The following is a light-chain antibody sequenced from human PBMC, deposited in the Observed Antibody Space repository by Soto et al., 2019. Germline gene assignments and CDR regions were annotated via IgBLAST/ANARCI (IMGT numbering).Light chain of an antibody. CDR3: QQSYSTPFF. CDR2: AAS. J-gene: IGKJ2*01. CDR1: QSISSY. V-gene: IGKV1-39*01. Sequence: DIQMTQSPSSLSASVGDRVTITCRASQSISSYLNWYQQKPGKAPKLLIYAASSLQSGVPSRFSGSGSGKDFTLTISSLQPEDFATYYCQQSYSTPFFFGQGTKLEIK.